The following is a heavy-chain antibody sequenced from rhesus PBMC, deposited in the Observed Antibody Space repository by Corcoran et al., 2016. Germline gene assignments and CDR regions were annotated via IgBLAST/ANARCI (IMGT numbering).Heavy chain of an antibody. Sequence: EVQLVETGGGLVQPGGSLKLSCAASGFTFSSYGMSWVRQAPGKGLEWVSAINSGGGSTYYADSVKGRFTITRNNSKNTLSLQMNSLRAEDTAVYYCAKVPYTVLVVELYFDYWGQGVLVTVSS. D-gene: IGHD2-21*01. CDR2: INSGGGST. CDR1: GFTFSSYG. J-gene: IGHJ4*01. CDR3: AKVPYTVLVVELYFDY. V-gene: IGHV3S5*01.